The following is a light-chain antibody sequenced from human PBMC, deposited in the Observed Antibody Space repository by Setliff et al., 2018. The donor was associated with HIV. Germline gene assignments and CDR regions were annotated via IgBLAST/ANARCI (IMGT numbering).Light chain of an antibody. CDR2: DVS. CDR3: SSYTSRRTGI. J-gene: IGLJ2*01. V-gene: IGLV2-14*03. Sequence: LTQPASVSGSPGQSIAISCTATTSDIGAYGYVSWHQQLPGKAPKVLIYDVSNRPSGVSDRFSGSKSGNMASLTISGLQADDEADYYCSSYTSRRTGIFGGGTKGTV. CDR1: TSDIGAYGY.